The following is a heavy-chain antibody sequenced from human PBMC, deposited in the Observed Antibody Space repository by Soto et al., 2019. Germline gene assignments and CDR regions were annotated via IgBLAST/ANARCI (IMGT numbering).Heavy chain of an antibody. V-gene: IGHV1-18*01. J-gene: IGHJ4*02. D-gene: IGHD6-13*01. Sequence: QVQLVQSGAEVKKPGASVKVSCKASGYTFTSYGISWVRQAPGQGLEWMGWISAYNGNTNYAQKLQGRVTMTTDTSTSTXXMXRXXLRSDDTAVYYCARDSEGSSWSGRWRAPPKSYFDYWGQGTLVTVSS. CDR3: ARDSEGSSWSGRWRAPPKSYFDY. CDR2: ISAYNGNT. CDR1: GYTFTSYG.